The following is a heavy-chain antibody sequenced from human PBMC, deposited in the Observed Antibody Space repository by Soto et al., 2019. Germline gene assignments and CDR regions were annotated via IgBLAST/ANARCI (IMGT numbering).Heavy chain of an antibody. V-gene: IGHV1-69*06. CDR2: IIPIFGTA. D-gene: IGHD3-22*01. Sequence: QVQLVQSGAEVKKPGSSVKVSCKASGGTFSSYAISWVRQAPGQGLEWMGGIIPIFGTANYAQKFQGRFTITADKSTSTANMELSSLRSEDAAVYYCARSYYDSSGYYSWGQGTLVTVSS. J-gene: IGHJ4*02. CDR3: ARSYYDSSGYYS. CDR1: GGTFSSYA.